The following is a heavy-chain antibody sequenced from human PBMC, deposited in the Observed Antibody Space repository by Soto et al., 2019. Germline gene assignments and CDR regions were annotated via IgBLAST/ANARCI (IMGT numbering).Heavy chain of an antibody. CDR2: ISGSGGST. V-gene: IGHV3-23*01. D-gene: IGHD3-3*01. CDR3: AKGDYDFWSGYYNNKDYYYYGMDV. J-gene: IGHJ6*02. CDR1: GFTFSSYA. Sequence: PGVSLRLSCAASGFTFSSYAMSWVRQAPGKGLEWVSAISGSGGSTYYADSVKGRFIISRDNSKNTLYLQMNSLRAEDTAVYYCAKGDYDFWSGYYNNKDYYYYGMDVWGQGTTVTVSS.